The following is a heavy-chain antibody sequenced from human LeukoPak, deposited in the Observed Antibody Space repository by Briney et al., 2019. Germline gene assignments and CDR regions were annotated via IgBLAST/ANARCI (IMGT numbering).Heavy chain of an antibody. CDR2: ISSSGSYR. J-gene: IGHJ3*02. CDR3: ARHYGGNSGGDAFDI. D-gene: IGHD4-23*01. Sequence: TGGSLRLSCDASGFIFSDYYMTWIRQAPGKGLEWVSHISSSGSYRSYADSVKGRFIISRDNAKNSLYLQMDSLRAEDTALYYCARHYGGNSGGDAFDIWGQGTMVTVSS. CDR1: GFIFSDYY. V-gene: IGHV3-11*03.